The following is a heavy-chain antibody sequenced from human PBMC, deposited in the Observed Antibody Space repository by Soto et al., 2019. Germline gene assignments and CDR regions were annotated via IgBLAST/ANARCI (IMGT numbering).Heavy chain of an antibody. V-gene: IGHV3-30-3*01. CDR2: ISYDGSNK. Sequence: LRLSCAASGFTFSSYAMHWVRQAPGKGLEWVAVISYDGSNKYYADSVKGRFTISRDNSKNTLYLQMNSLRAEDTAVYYCARERVAAATINWFDPWGQGXLVTVSS. CDR3: ARERVAAATINWFDP. J-gene: IGHJ5*02. D-gene: IGHD6-13*01. CDR1: GFTFSSYA.